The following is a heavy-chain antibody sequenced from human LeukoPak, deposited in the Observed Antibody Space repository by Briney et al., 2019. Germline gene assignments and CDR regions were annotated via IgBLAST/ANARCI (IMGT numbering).Heavy chain of an antibody. CDR2: INTNTGNP. CDR1: GYTFTSYA. D-gene: IGHD3-9*01. Sequence: ASVKVSCKASGYTFTSYAMNWVRQAPGQGLEWMGWINTNTGNPTYAQGFTGRFVFSLDTSVSTAYLQISSLKAEDTAVYYCATLGVPNYDILTGYYKGPPHSVDYWGQGTLVTVSS. J-gene: IGHJ4*02. V-gene: IGHV7-4-1*02. CDR3: ATLGVPNYDILTGYYKGPPHSVDY.